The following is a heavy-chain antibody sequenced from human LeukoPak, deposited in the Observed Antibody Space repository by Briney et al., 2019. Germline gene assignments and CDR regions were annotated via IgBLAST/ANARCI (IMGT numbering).Heavy chain of an antibody. V-gene: IGHV4-30-2*01. CDR3: ARLGRYDYFIDY. CDR1: GGSISSAGYS. Sequence: SETLSLTCAVSGGSISSAGYSWSWIRQPPGKGLEWIGYIYHSGSTYYNSSLKSRVTISVDRSKNQFSLKLTSVTAADTAVYYCARLGRYDYFIDYWGQGTLVTVSS. J-gene: IGHJ4*02. CDR2: IYHSGST. D-gene: IGHD3-16*01.